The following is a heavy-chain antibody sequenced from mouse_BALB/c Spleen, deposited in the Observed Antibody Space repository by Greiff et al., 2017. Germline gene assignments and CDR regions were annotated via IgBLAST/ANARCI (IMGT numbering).Heavy chain of an antibody. V-gene: IGHV5-17*02. Sequence: EVKVEESGGGLVQPGGSRKLSCAASGFTFSSFGMHWVRQAPEKGLEWVAYISSGSSTIYYADTVKGRFTISRDNPKNTLFLQMTSLRSEDTAMYYCARLTTGRDYWGQGTTLTVSS. D-gene: IGHD1-1*01. CDR1: GFTFSSFG. CDR3: ARLTTGRDY. J-gene: IGHJ2*01. CDR2: ISSGSSTI.